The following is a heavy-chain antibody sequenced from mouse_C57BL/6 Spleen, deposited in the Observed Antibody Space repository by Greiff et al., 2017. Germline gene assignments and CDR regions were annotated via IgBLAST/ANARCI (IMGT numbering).Heavy chain of an antibody. J-gene: IGHJ4*01. CDR2: ISSGSSTI. V-gene: IGHV5-17*01. CDR3: ARPTYYGNYEYAMDY. Sequence: EVKLVESGGGLVTPGGSLKLSCAASGFTFSDYGMHWVRQAPEKGLEWVAYISSGSSTIYYADTVKGRFTISRDNAKNTLFLQMTSLRSEDTAMYYCARPTYYGNYEYAMDYWGQGTSVTVSS. CDR1: GFTFSDYG. D-gene: IGHD2-10*01.